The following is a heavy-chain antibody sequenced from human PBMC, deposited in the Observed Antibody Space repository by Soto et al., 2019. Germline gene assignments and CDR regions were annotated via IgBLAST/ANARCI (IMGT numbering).Heavy chain of an antibody. Sequence: SVKVSCKASGGTFSSYAISWVRQAPGQGLERMGGIIPIFGTANYAQKFQGRVTITADESTSTAYMELSSLRSEDTAVYYCARDFYSYGPTPFDYWGQGTLVTVSS. CDR3: ARDFYSYGPTPFDY. J-gene: IGHJ4*02. CDR1: GGTFSSYA. V-gene: IGHV1-69*13. CDR2: IIPIFGTA. D-gene: IGHD5-18*01.